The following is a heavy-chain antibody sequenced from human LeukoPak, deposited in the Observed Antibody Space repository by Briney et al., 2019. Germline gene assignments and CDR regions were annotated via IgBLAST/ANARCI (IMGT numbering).Heavy chain of an antibody. J-gene: IGHJ4*02. D-gene: IGHD4-11*01. CDR1: GFIFNHHA. V-gene: IGHV3-33*06. Sequence: PGGSLRLSCAASGFIFNHHAMNWVRQAPGKGLEWVAVIWSDKSNKFYADSVRGRFTISRDDSRKTVYLQMEKMTAEDTAIYYCAKDAQRGFDYSNSLEYWGQGALVTVAS. CDR2: IWSDKSNK. CDR3: AKDAQRGFDYSNSLEY.